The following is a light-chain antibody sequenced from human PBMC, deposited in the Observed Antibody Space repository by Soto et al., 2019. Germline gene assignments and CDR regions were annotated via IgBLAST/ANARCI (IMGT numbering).Light chain of an antibody. CDR2: EVS. CDR3: SSYAGSNNLV. J-gene: IGLJ2*01. CDR1: SSDVGGYNY. Sequence: QSVLTQPPSASGSPGQSVTISCTGTSSDVGGYNYVSWYQQHPGKAPKLMIYEVSGRASGVPDRFSGSKSGNTASLTVSGLQAEDEADYYCSSYAGSNNLVFGGGTKLTVL. V-gene: IGLV2-8*01.